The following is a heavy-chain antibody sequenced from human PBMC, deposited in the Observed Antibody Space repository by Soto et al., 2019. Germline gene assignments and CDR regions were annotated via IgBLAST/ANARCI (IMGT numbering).Heavy chain of an antibody. J-gene: IGHJ6*02. Sequence: GESLKICCQASGYTFSAFSITWVRQMPGKGLEWMATIDPRDSYSNYSLSFQGHVTISADKSIGSAYLHWSTLEASDTAIYYCAGLSPGFCTKTTCPHYFGKDVRGQGTTVTVSS. CDR2: IDPRDSYS. D-gene: IGHD2-8*01. V-gene: IGHV5-10-1*01. CDR1: GYTFSAFS. CDR3: AGLSPGFCTKTTCPHYFGKDV.